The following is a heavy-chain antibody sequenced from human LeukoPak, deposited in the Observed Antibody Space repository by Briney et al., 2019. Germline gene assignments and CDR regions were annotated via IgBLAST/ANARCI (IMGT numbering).Heavy chain of an antibody. Sequence: PSETLSLTCTVSGGSISNYYWSWIRQPPGKGLDWIGYIYYSGSTNYNPSLKSRVTISVDTSRIQFSLKLSSVTAADTAVYYCARHEKSSGWYYDYWGQGTLVTVSS. CDR2: IYYSGST. CDR1: GGSISNYY. V-gene: IGHV4-59*08. J-gene: IGHJ4*02. D-gene: IGHD6-19*01. CDR3: ARHEKSSGWYYDY.